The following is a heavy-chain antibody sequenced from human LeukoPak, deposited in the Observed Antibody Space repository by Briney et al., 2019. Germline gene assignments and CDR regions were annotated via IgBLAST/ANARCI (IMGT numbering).Heavy chain of an antibody. CDR1: GFTFSSYA. D-gene: IGHD3-3*01. Sequence: GGSLRLSCAASGFTFSSYAMSWVRQAPGKGLEWVSAISGSGGSTYYADSVKGRFTISRDNSKNTLYLQMNSLKAEDTSVYYCATNYYDFWSGYKDWGQGTLVTVSS. J-gene: IGHJ4*02. V-gene: IGHV3-23*01. CDR2: ISGSGGST. CDR3: ATNYYDFWSGYKD.